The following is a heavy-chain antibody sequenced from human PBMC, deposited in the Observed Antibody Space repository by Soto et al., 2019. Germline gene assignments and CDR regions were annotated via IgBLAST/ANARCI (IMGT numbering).Heavy chain of an antibody. CDR2: IIPFFGIP. CDR1: GGTFNNYT. Sequence: QVQLVQSGAEVKRPGSSVKVSCKTFGGTFNNYTFTWVRQAPGQGLEWMGRIIPFFGIPTYAQRFRDRVTIPADESTNTVYMELSSLRSEDRAVYYCARGTFYYDRSGYYDYWGQGTMVTVSS. CDR3: ARGTFYYDRSGYYDY. J-gene: IGHJ4*02. D-gene: IGHD3-22*01. V-gene: IGHV1-69*18.